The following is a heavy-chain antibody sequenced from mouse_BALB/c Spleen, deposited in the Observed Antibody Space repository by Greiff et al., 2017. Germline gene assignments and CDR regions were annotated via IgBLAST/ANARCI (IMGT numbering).Heavy chain of an antibody. CDR3: ARRYYGYSAWFAY. CDR1: GFNIKDTY. J-gene: IGHJ3*01. V-gene: IGHV14-3*02. D-gene: IGHD1-2*01. Sequence: VQLKQSGAELVKPGASVKLSCTASGFNIKDTYMHWVKQRPEQGLEWIGRIDPANGNTKYDPKFQGKATITADTSSNTAYLQLSSLTSEDTAVYYCARRYYGYSAWFAYWGQGTLVTVSA. CDR2: IDPANGNT.